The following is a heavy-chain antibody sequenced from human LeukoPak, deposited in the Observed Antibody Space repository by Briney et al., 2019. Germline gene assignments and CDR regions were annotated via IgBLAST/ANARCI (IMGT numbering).Heavy chain of an antibody. CDR3: ARVVPPWVWFDP. V-gene: IGHV4-59*01. J-gene: IGHJ5*02. CDR2: IYYSGST. CDR1: GGSISSYY. D-gene: IGHD2-8*01. Sequence: SETLSLTCTVSGGSISSYYWSWIRQPPGKGLEWIGYIYYSGSTNYNPSLKSRVTISVDTSKNQFSLKLSSVTAADTAVYYCARVVPPWVWFDPWGQGTLVTVSS.